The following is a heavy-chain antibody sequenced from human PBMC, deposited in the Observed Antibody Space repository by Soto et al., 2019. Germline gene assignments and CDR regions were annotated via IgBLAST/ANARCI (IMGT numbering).Heavy chain of an antibody. CDR1: GFTFSS. CDR2: IDTSSTYI. V-gene: IGHV3-21*01. Sequence: ESGGGLAKPGGSLTLSCEASGFTFSSMNWVRQAPGKGLEWVSSIDTSSTYIYYADSVKGRFTISRDNAKNSLYLQMNSLRVEDAAVYYCARSGARGGMDVWGQGTTVTVS. D-gene: IGHD2-15*01. J-gene: IGHJ6*02. CDR3: ARSGARGGMDV.